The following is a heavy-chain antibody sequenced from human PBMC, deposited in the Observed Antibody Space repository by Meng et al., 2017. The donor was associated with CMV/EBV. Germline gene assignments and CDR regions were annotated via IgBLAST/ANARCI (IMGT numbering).Heavy chain of an antibody. CDR2: ISSSSSYI. V-gene: IGHV3-21*01. D-gene: IGHD6-6*01. J-gene: IGHJ6*02. CDR3: ARESVAAPPAGYGMDV. CDR1: GFPFCCYS. Sequence: GESPKISFSASGFPFCCYSLNWVRQAPGKGLEWVSSISSSSSYIYYADSVKGRFTISRDNAKNSLYLQMNSLRAEDTAVYYCARESVAAPPAGYGMDVWCQGTTVTVSS.